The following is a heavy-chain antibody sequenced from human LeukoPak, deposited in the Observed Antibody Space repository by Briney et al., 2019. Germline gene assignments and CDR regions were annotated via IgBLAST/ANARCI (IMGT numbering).Heavy chain of an antibody. J-gene: IGHJ4*02. CDR2: ISAYNGNT. Sequence: ASVKVSCKASGYTFTSYGISWVRQAPGQGLEWMGWISAYNGNTNYAQKLQGRVTMTTDTSTSTAYMELRSLRSDDTAVYYCAGGPHCSGATCYSQIFDHWGQGTLVTVSS. CDR1: GYTFTSYG. CDR3: AGGPHCSGATCYSQIFDH. V-gene: IGHV1-18*01. D-gene: IGHD2-15*01.